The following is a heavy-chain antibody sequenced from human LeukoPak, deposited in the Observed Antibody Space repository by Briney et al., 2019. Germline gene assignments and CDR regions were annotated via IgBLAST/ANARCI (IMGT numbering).Heavy chain of an antibody. CDR2: IKHDGSEK. CDR3: ATDRGWRTSGYYLYYFEY. CDR1: GFIFTNYF. V-gene: IGHV3-7*01. Sequence: GGSLRLSCAASGFIFTNYFMSWVRQAPGKGLEWVASIKHDGSEKYYVDSVRGRFTISRDTTMNSLYLQMSSLRAEDTAVYYCATDRGWRTSGYYLYYFEYWGQGTLVTYSS. D-gene: IGHD3-3*01. J-gene: IGHJ4*02.